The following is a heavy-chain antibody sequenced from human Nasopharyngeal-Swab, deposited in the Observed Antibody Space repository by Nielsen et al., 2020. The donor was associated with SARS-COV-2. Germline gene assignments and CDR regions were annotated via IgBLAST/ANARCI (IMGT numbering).Heavy chain of an antibody. CDR2: VNHSGST. V-gene: IGHV4-39*07. D-gene: IGHD3-16*02. Sequence: SETLSLTCTVSGGSISSSGYYWSWIRQPPGKGLEWIGEVNHSGSTYYNPSLKSRVTISVDTSKNQFSLKLSSVTAADTAVYYCARGKNYVWGTYRYNGWFDPWGQGTLVTVSS. CDR3: ARGKNYVWGTYRYNGWFDP. CDR1: GGSISSSGYY. J-gene: IGHJ5*02.